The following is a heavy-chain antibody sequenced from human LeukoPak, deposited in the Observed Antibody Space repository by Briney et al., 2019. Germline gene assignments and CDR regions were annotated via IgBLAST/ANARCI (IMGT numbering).Heavy chain of an antibody. Sequence: NPSETLSLTCTVPGGSISSGSYYWSWIWQPAGKGLEWIGRIYTSGSTNYNPSLKSRVTISVDTSKNQFSLKLSSVTAADTAVYYCAREPRTLSGNSGFDYWGQGTLVTVSS. CDR1: GGSISSGSYY. V-gene: IGHV4-61*02. D-gene: IGHD4-23*01. J-gene: IGHJ4*02. CDR2: IYTSGST. CDR3: AREPRTLSGNSGFDY.